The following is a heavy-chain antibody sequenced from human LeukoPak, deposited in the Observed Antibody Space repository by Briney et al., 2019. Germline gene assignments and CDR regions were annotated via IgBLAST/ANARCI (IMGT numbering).Heavy chain of an antibody. D-gene: IGHD6-19*01. CDR3: ATRPSGWYYFDY. V-gene: IGHV3-23*01. Sequence: PGGSLRLSCAASGFTFSSYAMSWVRQAPGKGLEWVSAISGGGGSTYYADSVKGRFTISRDNSKNTLYLQMNSLRAEDTAVYYCATRPSGWYYFDYWGQGTLVTVSS. J-gene: IGHJ4*02. CDR1: GFTFSSYA. CDR2: ISGGGGST.